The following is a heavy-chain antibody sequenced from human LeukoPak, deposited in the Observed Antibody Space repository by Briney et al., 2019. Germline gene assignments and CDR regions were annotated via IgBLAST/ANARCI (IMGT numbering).Heavy chain of an antibody. CDR1: GFTFSSYS. CDR3: ARAGGKYYYDSSGPDY. D-gene: IGHD3-22*01. Sequence: GGSLRLSCAASGFTFSSYSMNWVRQAPGKGLEWVSYISSSSSTIYYADSVKGRFTISRDNAKSSLYLQMNSLRAEDTAVYYCARAGGKYYYDSSGPDYWGQGTLVTVSS. V-gene: IGHV3-48*01. J-gene: IGHJ4*02. CDR2: ISSSSSTI.